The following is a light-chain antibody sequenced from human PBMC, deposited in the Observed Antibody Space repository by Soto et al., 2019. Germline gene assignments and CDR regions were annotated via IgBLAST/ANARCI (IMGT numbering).Light chain of an antibody. V-gene: IGKV3-15*01. CDR2: HAA. CDR1: QSVSNN. J-gene: IGKJ4*01. CDR3: QQYNEWPLT. Sequence: EIVMTQSPATLSVSPGERATLSCRASQSVSNNVAWYQQKPGPAPRLLIYHAATRATGIPARFSGSGSGTEVTLTISSLQSEYFAVYYCQQYNEWPLTFGGGTKVEIK.